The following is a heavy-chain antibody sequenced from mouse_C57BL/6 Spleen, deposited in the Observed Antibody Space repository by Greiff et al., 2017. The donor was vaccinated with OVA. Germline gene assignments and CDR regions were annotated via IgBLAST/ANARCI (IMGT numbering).Heavy chain of an antibody. CDR3: ARGGGYGLDY. V-gene: IGHV1-20*01. Sequence: VQLKESGPELVKPGDSVKISCKASGYSFTGYFMNWVMQSHGKSLEWIGRINPYNGDTFYNQKFKGKATLTVDKSSSTAHMELRSLTSEDSAVYYCARGGGYGLDYWGQGTTLTVSS. CDR2: INPYNGDT. J-gene: IGHJ2*01. CDR1: GYSFTGYF. D-gene: IGHD1-1*02.